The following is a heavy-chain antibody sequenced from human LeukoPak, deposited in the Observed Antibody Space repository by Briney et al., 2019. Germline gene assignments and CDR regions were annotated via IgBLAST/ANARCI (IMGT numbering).Heavy chain of an antibody. Sequence: ASVKVSCTASGGTFSSYAISWVRQAPGQGLEWMGRIIPILGIANYAQKFQGRVTITADKSTSTAYMELSSLRSEDTAVYYCARVFMSRINRPNCGMDVWGQGTTVTVSS. J-gene: IGHJ6*02. CDR3: ARVFMSRINRPNCGMDV. V-gene: IGHV1-69*04. CDR2: IIPILGIA. D-gene: IGHD2/OR15-2a*01. CDR1: GGTFSSYA.